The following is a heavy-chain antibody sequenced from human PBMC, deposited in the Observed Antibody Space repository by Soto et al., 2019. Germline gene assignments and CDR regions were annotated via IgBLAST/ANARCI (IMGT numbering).Heavy chain of an antibody. J-gene: IGHJ4*02. CDR1: GFTFSNYA. CDR3: AKFFVETGSNSGWPWSVHY. V-gene: IGHV3-23*01. Sequence: EVQLLESGGGLVQPGRSLRLSCAASGFTFSNYAMSWVRQAPGQGLDWVSAISGSGGTTYYADSVKGRFTISRDNSKDTLFLQLYILIAEDSAVYYCAKFFVETGSNSGWPWSVHYWCQRPGVPVSS. CDR2: ISGSGGTT. D-gene: IGHD6-25*01.